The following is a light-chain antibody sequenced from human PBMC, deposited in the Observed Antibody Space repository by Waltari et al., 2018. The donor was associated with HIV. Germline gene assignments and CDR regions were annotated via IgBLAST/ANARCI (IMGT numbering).Light chain of an antibody. Sequence: EIVMTQSPATLSVSPGERATLSCRASQSIGSRLAWYQQNPGQAPRLLIYGASTRATGIPARISGSGSGTDFTLTISSLQSEDVAVYYCQQYNSWPPYTSGQGTKLEIK. CDR2: GAS. J-gene: IGKJ2*01. CDR3: QQYNSWPPYT. V-gene: IGKV3-15*01. CDR1: QSIGSR.